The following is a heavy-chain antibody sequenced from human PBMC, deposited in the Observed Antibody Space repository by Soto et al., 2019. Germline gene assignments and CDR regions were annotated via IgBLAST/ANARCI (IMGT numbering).Heavy chain of an antibody. CDR2: IYYSGST. CDR3: ARDKRGRRSYYYGMDV. CDR1: GGSISSYY. J-gene: IGHJ6*02. Sequence: SETLSLTCTVSGGSISSYYWSWIRQPPGKGLKWIGYIYYSGSTNYNPSLKSRVTISVDTSKNQFSLKLSSVTAADTAVYYCARDKRGRRSYYYGMDVWGQGTTVTVSS. V-gene: IGHV4-59*01. D-gene: IGHD6-6*01.